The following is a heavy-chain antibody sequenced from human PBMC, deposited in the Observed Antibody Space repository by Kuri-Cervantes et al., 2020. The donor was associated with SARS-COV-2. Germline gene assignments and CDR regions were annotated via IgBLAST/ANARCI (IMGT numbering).Heavy chain of an antibody. CDR1: GFTFSSYG. CDR3: ARVSHRGSGYQNPPDY. CDR2: IWYDGSNK. J-gene: IGHJ4*02. D-gene: IGHD3-3*01. Sequence: GESLKISCAASGFTFSSYGMHWVRQAPGKGLEWVAVIWYDGSNKYYADSVKGRFTISRDNSKNTLYLQMNSLRAEDTAVYYCARVSHRGSGYQNPPDYWGQGTRGTVSS. V-gene: IGHV3-33*08.